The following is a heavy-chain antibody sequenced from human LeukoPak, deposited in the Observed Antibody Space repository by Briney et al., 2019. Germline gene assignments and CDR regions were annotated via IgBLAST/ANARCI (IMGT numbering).Heavy chain of an antibody. V-gene: IGHV3-21*01. CDR3: AKDPSDYTQHLGYYYMDV. J-gene: IGHJ6*03. D-gene: IGHD4-11*01. Sequence: GGSLRLSCAASGFTFSSYSMNWVRQAPGKGLEWVSSISSSSYIYYADSVKGRFTISRDNSNNTLYLQMNSLRAEDTAVYYCAKDPSDYTQHLGYYYMDVWGKGTTVTVSS. CDR2: ISSSSYI. CDR1: GFTFSSYS.